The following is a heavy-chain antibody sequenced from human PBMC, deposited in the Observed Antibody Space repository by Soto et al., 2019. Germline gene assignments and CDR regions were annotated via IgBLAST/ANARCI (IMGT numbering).Heavy chain of an antibody. J-gene: IGHJ4*02. CDR3: ARDGRVPSCSSTSCLRYYFDY. Sequence: GGPLRLWCPSSGFGLSKAGINWVRKDPRKGVVWVSRVSGDGSSTNYSVSVKGRFTISRDNAKNTLYLQMNSLRAEYTAVYSCARDGRVPSCSSTSCLRYYFDYCGQGTLVTXSS. CDR2: VSGDGSST. D-gene: IGHD2-2*01. CDR1: GFGLSKAG. V-gene: IGHV3-74*01.